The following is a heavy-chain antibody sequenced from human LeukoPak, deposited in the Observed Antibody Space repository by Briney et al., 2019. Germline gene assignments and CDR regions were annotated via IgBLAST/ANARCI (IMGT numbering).Heavy chain of an antibody. CDR3: AREGPYYYGSGIGYFSNPSRKYNWFDP. D-gene: IGHD3-10*01. J-gene: IGHJ5*02. CDR1: GGSISISSYY. Sequence: SETLSLTCTVSGGSISISSYYWGWIRQPPGKGLEWIGIIYYSGSTYYNPSLKSRVTISVDTSKNQFSLKLSSVTAADTAVYYCAREGPYYYGSGIGYFSNPSRKYNWFDPWGQGTLVTVSS. V-gene: IGHV4-39*07. CDR2: IYYSGST.